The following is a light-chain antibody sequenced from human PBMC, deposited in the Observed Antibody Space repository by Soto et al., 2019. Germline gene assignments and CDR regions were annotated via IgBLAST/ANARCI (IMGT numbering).Light chain of an antibody. CDR3: SSYTSGTTWV. V-gene: IGLV2-14*01. Sequence: QSALTQPASVSGSPGQSITISCTETNSDVGAYNYVSWYQQHPGRAPKLIIYEVNNRTSGVSNRFSGSKSGNTASLTVSGLQAEDEADYYCSSYTSGTTWVFGGGTKLTVL. CDR1: NSDVGAYNY. J-gene: IGLJ3*02. CDR2: EVN.